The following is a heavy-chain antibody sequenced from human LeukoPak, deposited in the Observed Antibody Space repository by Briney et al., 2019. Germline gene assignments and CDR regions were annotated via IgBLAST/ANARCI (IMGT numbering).Heavy chain of an antibody. CDR2: INPNSGGT. CDR3: ARDPLFPYYFDY. V-gene: IGHV1-2*02. D-gene: IGHD3-3*01. Sequence: GASVKVSCKTSGYTFTGYYMHWVRQAPEQGLEWMGWINPNSGGTNYAQKFQGRVTMTRDTSISTAYMELSRLRSDDTAVYYCARDPLFPYYFDYWGQGTLVTVSS. CDR1: GYTFTGYY. J-gene: IGHJ4*02.